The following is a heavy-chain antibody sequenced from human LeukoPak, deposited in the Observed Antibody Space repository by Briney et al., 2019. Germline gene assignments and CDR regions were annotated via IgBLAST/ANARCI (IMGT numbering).Heavy chain of an antibody. CDR2: IIPIFGTA. CDR1: GGTFSSYA. D-gene: IGHD3-22*01. Sequence: SVKVSCKASGGTFSSYAISWVRQAPGQGLEWMGGIIPIFGTANYAQKFQGRVTITADESTSTAYMELSSLRSEDTAVYYCATPSNYYDSSGYQYYFDYWGQGTLVTVSS. V-gene: IGHV1-69*13. J-gene: IGHJ4*02. CDR3: ATPSNYYDSSGYQYYFDY.